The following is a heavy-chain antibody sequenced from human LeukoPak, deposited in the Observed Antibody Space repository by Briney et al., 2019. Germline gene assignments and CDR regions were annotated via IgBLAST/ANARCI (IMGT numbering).Heavy chain of an antibody. V-gene: IGHV3-66*01. D-gene: IGHD6-19*01. CDR3: AREHEQWLVSAFDI. J-gene: IGHJ3*02. Sequence: PGGSLRLSCAASGFTVSSNYMSWVRQAPGKGLEWVSVIYSGGSTYYADSVKGRFTISRDNSKNTLYLQMNSLRAEDTAVYYCAREHEQWLVSAFDIWGQGTMVTVSS. CDR2: IYSGGST. CDR1: GFTVSSNY.